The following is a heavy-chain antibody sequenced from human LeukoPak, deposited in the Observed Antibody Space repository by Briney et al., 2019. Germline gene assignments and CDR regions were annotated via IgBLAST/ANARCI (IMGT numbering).Heavy chain of an antibody. CDR3: ARDPDSSGYYQYYFDY. J-gene: IGHJ4*02. Sequence: QPGGSLRLSCAASGFTSSSYAMHWVRQAPGKGLEWVAVISYDGSNKYYADSVKGRFTISRDNSKNTLYLQMNSLRAEDTAVYYCARDPDSSGYYQYYFDYWGQGTLVTVSS. CDR1: GFTSSSYA. V-gene: IGHV3-30*04. D-gene: IGHD3-22*01. CDR2: ISYDGSNK.